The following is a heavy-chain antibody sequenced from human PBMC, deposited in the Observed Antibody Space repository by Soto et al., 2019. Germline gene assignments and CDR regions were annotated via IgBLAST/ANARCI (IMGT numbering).Heavy chain of an antibody. Sequence: EVQLVESGGGLVKSGGSLRVSCAASGFTFSSAWMTWVRQAPGKGLEWGGRIKSKVDGETTDYAAPVKGRLTISRDDSESTLYLQMNSLKSEDTAVHYCSADVPSQGRGEFDYWGQGILVTVSS. CDR2: IKSKVDGETT. J-gene: IGHJ4*02. CDR3: SADVPSQGRGEFDY. V-gene: IGHV3-15*07. CDR1: GFTFSSAW.